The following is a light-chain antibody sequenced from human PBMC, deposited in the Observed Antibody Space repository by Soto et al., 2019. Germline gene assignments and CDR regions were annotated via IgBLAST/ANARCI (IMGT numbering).Light chain of an antibody. CDR1: QSIRSY. J-gene: IGKJ4*01. CDR2: AAS. V-gene: IGKV1-39*01. Sequence: DIQLTQSPSSLSASAGDRVTITCRASQSIRSYLNWYQQKPGKAPKLLIYAASSLQTGVSSRFSGSGSGTDFTLTISNLQPEDFATYYCQQTSSTPTFGGGTKVDI. CDR3: QQTSSTPT.